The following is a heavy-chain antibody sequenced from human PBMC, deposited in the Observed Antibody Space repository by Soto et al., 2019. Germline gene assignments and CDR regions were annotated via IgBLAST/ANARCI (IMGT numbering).Heavy chain of an antibody. Sequence: QVQLQESGPGLVKPSETLSLTCTVSGGSISSYYWSWIRQPPGKGLEWIGYIYYSGSTNYNPSLKSRVTISVDTSKNQCSLKLSSVTAADTAVYYCARGFTVTTPYYFDYWGQGTLVTVSS. V-gene: IGHV4-59*01. CDR1: GGSISSYY. CDR2: IYYSGST. J-gene: IGHJ4*02. D-gene: IGHD4-17*01. CDR3: ARGFTVTTPYYFDY.